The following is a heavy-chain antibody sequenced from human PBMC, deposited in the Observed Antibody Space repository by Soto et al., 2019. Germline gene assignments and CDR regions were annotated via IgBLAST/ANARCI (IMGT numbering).Heavy chain of an antibody. CDR2: IKEDGSEK. CDR3: ARVPPDYYGVDV. V-gene: IGHV3-7*03. J-gene: IGHJ6*02. CDR1: GFTFNKYW. Sequence: PGGSLRLSCAASGFTFNKYWMSWVRQAPGKGLECVANIKEDGSEKYYVDSVKGRFTISRDNAKNSLYLQMNSLRVEDTAVYYCARVPPDYYGVDVWGQGTTVTVSS.